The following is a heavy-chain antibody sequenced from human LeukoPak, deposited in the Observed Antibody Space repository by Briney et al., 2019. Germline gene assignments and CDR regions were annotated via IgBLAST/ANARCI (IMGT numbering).Heavy chain of an antibody. Sequence: SETLSLTCTVSGGSISSYYWSWIRQPPGKGLEWIGYIYYRSTNYNPSLKSRVTISVDTSKNQFSLKLSSVTAADTAVYYCARGRYSYFGSGSYFRAWGQGTLVTVSS. D-gene: IGHD3-10*01. J-gene: IGHJ4*02. CDR2: IYYRST. V-gene: IGHV4-59*12. CDR3: ARGRYSYFGSGSYFRA. CDR1: GGSISSYY.